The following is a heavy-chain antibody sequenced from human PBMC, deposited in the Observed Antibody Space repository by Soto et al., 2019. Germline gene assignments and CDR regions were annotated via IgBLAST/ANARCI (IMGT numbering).Heavy chain of an antibody. Sequence: YDMTWVRQAPGKGLEWVSTISFSGESTYYTDSVQGRFTISRDNSKNTVYLQMNSPRVEDTAVYYCAKDAGIAPFYFDYWGQGTLVTVSS. D-gene: IGHD6-13*01. CDR1: YD. CDR2: ISFSGEST. CDR3: AKDAGIAPFYFDY. J-gene: IGHJ4*02. V-gene: IGHV3-23*01.